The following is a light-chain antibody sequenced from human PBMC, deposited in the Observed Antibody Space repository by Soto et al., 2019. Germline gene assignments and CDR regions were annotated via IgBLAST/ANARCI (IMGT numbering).Light chain of an antibody. CDR3: QKYNNWPLT. V-gene: IGKV3-15*01. CDR1: RTVRSD. Sequence: EIVMTQSPATLSVSPGERATLSCRASRTVRSDSAWYQQKPGQPPRLLIYGASVRATGIPARFSGSGSGTEFTLTISSLQSEEFAVYYCQKYNNWPLTVGRGNKVDIK. J-gene: IGKJ4*01. CDR2: GAS.